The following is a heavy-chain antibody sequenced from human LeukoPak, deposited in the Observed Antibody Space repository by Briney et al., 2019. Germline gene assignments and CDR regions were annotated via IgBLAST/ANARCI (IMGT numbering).Heavy chain of an antibody. CDR2: MRYDENNK. D-gene: IGHD2-21*02. V-gene: IGHV3-30*02. CDR3: AKDWRAYCGGDCYSYFDY. J-gene: IGHJ4*02. Sequence: GGSLRLSCAASGFTFSSYGMHWVRQAPGKGLECVAFMRYDENNKYYADSVKGRFTISRDNSKNTLYLQMNSLRAEDTAVYYCAKDWRAYCGGDCYSYFDYWGQGTLVTVSS. CDR1: GFTFSSYG.